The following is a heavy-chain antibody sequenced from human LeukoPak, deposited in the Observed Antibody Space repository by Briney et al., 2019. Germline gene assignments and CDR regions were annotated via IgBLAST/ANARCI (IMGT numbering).Heavy chain of an antibody. D-gene: IGHD4-23*01. CDR2: ISYDGSNK. Sequence: GGSFRLSCAGSGFTFSSYSIHWGRPVSGKGLGRVAVISYDGSNKYYADSAKGRFTISRDNSRNTVYLQMNSLRPEDTAVYSCARDLVGYGGGFDYWGQGTLVTVSS. CDR1: GFTFSSYS. CDR3: ARDLVGYGGGFDY. V-gene: IGHV3-30*04. J-gene: IGHJ4*02.